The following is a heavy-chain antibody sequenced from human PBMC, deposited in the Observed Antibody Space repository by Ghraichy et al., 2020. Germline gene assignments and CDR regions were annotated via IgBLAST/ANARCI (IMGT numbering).Heavy chain of an antibody. V-gene: IGHV3-53*01. CDR1: GFTVSSSY. CDR2: IYNNGET. J-gene: IGHJ6*02. Sequence: LTCAASGFTVSSSYMTWVRQAPGKGLEWVSVIYNNGETYYADSVKGRFTISRDNSKNTLYLQMNSLRAEDTAVYYCARSLTGPQYYYYYGMDVWGQGTTVTVSS. CDR3: ARSLTGPQYYYYYGMDV. D-gene: IGHD3-9*01.